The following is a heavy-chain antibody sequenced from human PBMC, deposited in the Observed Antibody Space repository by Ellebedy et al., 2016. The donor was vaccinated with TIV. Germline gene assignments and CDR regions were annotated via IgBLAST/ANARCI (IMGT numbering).Heavy chain of an antibody. CDR3: ARVDLGLAFDH. CDR1: GFDVNSNY. D-gene: IGHD3/OR15-3a*01. V-gene: IGHV3-53*01. Sequence: GESLKISCAVSGFDVNSNYWSWVRQAPGKGLDWVSIIYSAGSTYYADSVKGRFTISRDSSNNTLHLQMTSLRADDTAVYYCARVDLGLAFDHWGRGTLVTVSS. CDR2: IYSAGST. J-gene: IGHJ4*02.